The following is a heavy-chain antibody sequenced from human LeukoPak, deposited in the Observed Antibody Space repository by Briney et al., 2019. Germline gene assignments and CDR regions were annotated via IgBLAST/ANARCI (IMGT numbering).Heavy chain of an antibody. CDR3: GRAPAGCGGTCSFDY. Sequence: SETLSLTCTVSGASMSTSCWGWSRQPAGKGLGWFGRIYSSGRTNYNPSLKRRATLSINTSNNQFSLKLTSVTAADTALYYCGRAPAGCGGTCSFDYWGQGPLVTVSS. V-gene: IGHV4-4*07. J-gene: IGHJ4*02. D-gene: IGHD2-15*01. CDR2: IYSSGRT. CDR1: GASMSTSC.